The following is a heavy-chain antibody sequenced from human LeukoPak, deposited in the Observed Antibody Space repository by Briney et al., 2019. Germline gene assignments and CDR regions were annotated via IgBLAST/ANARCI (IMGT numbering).Heavy chain of an antibody. Sequence: SETLSLTCAVYIDSFSNYHWNWIRQTPAKGMEWIGEVNESGGTNISPSLRSRVILSVDTSKNQFSPKLISVTVADTSIYYCARGQGAPVPKGGKNWFGPWGQGTRVTVSS. CDR3: ARGQGAPVPKGGKNWFGP. CDR1: IDSFSNYH. CDR2: VNESGGT. D-gene: IGHD3-16*01. J-gene: IGHJ5*02. V-gene: IGHV4-34*01.